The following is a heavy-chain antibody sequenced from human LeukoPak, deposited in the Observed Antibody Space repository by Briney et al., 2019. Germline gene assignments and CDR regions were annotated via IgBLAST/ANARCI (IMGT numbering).Heavy chain of an antibody. CDR2: ISGSGGST. D-gene: IGHD3-3*01. Sequence: PGGSLRLSCAASGFTFSSYAMSWVRQAPGKGLEWVSAISGSGGSTYYADSVKGRFTISRDNSKNTLYLQMNSLRAEDTAVYYCAKVRRVSTRTIFGVVIGLAEYFQHWGQGTLVTVSS. V-gene: IGHV3-23*01. CDR1: GFTFSSYA. J-gene: IGHJ1*01. CDR3: AKVRRVSTRTIFGVVIGLAEYFQH.